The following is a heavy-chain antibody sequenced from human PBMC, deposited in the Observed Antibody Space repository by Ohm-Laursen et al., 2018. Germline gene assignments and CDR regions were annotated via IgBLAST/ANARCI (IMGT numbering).Heavy chain of an antibody. CDR3: ARGSSSGYTY. J-gene: IGHJ4*02. CDR1: GGSFSGYY. Sequence: SETLSLTCAVYGGSFSGYYWNWIRQPPGKGLEWIGEINHSRSTKYNSSFKSRVTISVDTSKNQFSLKLSSVTATDTAVYYCARGSSSGYTYWGQGTLVTVSS. V-gene: IGHV4-34*01. CDR2: INHSRST. D-gene: IGHD3-22*01.